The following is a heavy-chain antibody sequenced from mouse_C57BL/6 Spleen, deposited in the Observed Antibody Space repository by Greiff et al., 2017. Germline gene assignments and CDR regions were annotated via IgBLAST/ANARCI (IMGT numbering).Heavy chain of an antibody. CDR1: GYTFTSYW. V-gene: IGHV1-55*01. CDR3: ASEDSNPWVRDY. J-gene: IGHJ4*01. D-gene: IGHD2-5*01. Sequence: QVHVKQPGAELVKPGASVKMSCKASGYTFTSYWITWVKQRPGPGLERIGDIYPGSGSTNYNETFKSKATPTVNTSSSTAYMQLSSLTSEDSAVSNCASEDSNPWVRDYWGQGTSVTVSS. CDR2: IYPGSGST.